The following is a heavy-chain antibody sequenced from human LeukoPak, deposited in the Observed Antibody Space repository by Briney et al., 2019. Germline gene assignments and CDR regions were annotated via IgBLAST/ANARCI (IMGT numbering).Heavy chain of an antibody. V-gene: IGHV4-38-2*02. J-gene: IGHJ5*02. CDR1: GYSFSSGYY. CDR2: IYHSGST. CDR3: ARELRYFDWANGYFDP. Sequence: SETLPLTCTVSGYSFSSGYYWGWIRQPPGKGLEWIGSIYHSGSTYYNPSLKSRVTISVDTSKNQFSLKLSSVTAADTAVYYCARELRYFDWANGYFDPWGQGTLVTVSS. D-gene: IGHD3-9*01.